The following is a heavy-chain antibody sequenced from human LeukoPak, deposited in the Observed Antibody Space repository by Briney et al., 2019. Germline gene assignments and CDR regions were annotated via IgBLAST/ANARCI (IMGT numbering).Heavy chain of an antibody. V-gene: IGHV3-23*01. D-gene: IGHD3-10*01. CDR2: ISGSTGST. CDR3: ARSGSGSYFLDY. CDR1: GFTFSTYA. Sequence: GGSLRLSCAASGFTFSTYAMSWVRQAPGKGLEWVSAISGSTGSTYYAASVKGRFTISRDNSNNTLYLQMNSLRAEDTAVYYCARSGSGSYFLDYWGQGTLVTVSS. J-gene: IGHJ4*02.